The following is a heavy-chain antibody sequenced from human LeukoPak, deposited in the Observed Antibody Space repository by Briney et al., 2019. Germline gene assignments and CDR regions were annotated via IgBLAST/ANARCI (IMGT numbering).Heavy chain of an antibody. J-gene: IGHJ3*02. CDR3: ARERTTGSLNAFDI. CDR2: ISSSGSTI. V-gene: IGHV3-11*01. D-gene: IGHD1-1*01. CDR1: GFTFSDYY. Sequence: GGSLRLSCAASGFTFSDYYMSWIRQAPGKGLEWVSYISSSGSTIYYADSVKGRFTISRDNAKNSLYLQMNSLRAEDTAVYYCARERTTGSLNAFDIWGQGTIVTVSS.